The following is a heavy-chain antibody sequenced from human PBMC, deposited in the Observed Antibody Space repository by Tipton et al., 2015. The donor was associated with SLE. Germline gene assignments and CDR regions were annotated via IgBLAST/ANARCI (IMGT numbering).Heavy chain of an antibody. CDR3: VRDPLQDDIQRKDWYFDL. D-gene: IGHD1-1*01. J-gene: IGHJ2*01. Sequence: TLSLTCTVSGGSISTNTYFWGWIRQPPGKGLEWIGSIYYRKSTYYNPSLKSRVTISVDTSKNQFSLKMTSVTATDTAIYYCVRDPLQDDIQRKDWYFDLWGRGTLVTVSS. V-gene: IGHV4-39*07. CDR1: GGSISTNTYF. CDR2: IYYRKST.